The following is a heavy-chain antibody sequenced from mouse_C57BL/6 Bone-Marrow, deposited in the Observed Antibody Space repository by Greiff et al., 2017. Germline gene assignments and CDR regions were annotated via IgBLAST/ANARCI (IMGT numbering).Heavy chain of an antibody. Sequence: VQLQQPGAELVKPGASVKLSCKASGYTFTSYWMQWVKQRPGQGLEWIGEIDPSDSYTNYNQKFKGKATLTVDTSSSTAYMQLSSLTSEDSAVYYCARCIYCGSCLGYFDVWGTGTTVTVSS. CDR2: IDPSDSYT. J-gene: IGHJ1*03. V-gene: IGHV1-50*01. D-gene: IGHD2-1*01. CDR1: GYTFTSYW. CDR3: ARCIYCGSCLGYFDV.